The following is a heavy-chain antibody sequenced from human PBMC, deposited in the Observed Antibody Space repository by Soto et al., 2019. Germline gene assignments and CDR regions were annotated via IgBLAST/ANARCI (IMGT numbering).Heavy chain of an antibody. V-gene: IGHV3-33*01. Sequence: ESGGGVVQPGRSLRLSCAASGFNFSSYVMHWVRQAPGKGLEWVAVIWYDGGNKYYADSVKGRFTISRDNSKNTLYLQMNSLRAEETAVYYCARDGQWLPRDGLRSSYYFDYWGQGTLVTVSS. J-gene: IGHJ4*02. CDR2: IWYDGGNK. CDR1: GFNFSSYV. D-gene: IGHD6-19*01. CDR3: ARDGQWLPRDGLRSSYYFDY.